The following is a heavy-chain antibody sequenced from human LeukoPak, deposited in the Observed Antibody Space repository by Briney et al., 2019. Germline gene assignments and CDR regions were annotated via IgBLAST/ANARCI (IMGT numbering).Heavy chain of an antibody. CDR2: IWYDGSNK. J-gene: IGHJ4*02. Sequence: GGSLRLSCAASGFTFSSYGMHWVRQAPGKGLEWVAVIWYDGSNKYYADSVKGRFTISRDNSKNTLYLQMNSLRAEDTAVYYCARAGQMATIRYYFDYWGQGTLVTVSS. CDR3: ARAGQMATIRYYFDY. V-gene: IGHV3-33*01. D-gene: IGHD5-24*01. CDR1: GFTFSSYG.